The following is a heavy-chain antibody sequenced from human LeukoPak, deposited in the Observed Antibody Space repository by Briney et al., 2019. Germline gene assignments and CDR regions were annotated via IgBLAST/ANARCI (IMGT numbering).Heavy chain of an antibody. CDR2: ISSSGSTI. Sequence: GGSLRLSCTASGFTFSSYGMNWVRQAPGKGLEWVSYISSSGSTIYYADSVKGRFTISRDNAKNSLYLQMNSLRAEDTAVYYCARDGYRGAFDIWGQGTMVTVSS. V-gene: IGHV3-48*04. CDR1: GFTFSSYG. CDR3: ARDGYRGAFDI. J-gene: IGHJ3*02. D-gene: IGHD1-1*01.